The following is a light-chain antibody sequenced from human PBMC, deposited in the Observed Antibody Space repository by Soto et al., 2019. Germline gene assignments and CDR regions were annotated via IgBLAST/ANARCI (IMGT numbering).Light chain of an antibody. CDR3: SSYTTSSTRV. Sequence: QSVLTQPASVSGSPGQSITISCTGTSSDIGAYNYVSWYQQHPGKAPKLMIYEVSNRPSGVSNRFSGSKSGNTASLTISGLQAEDEADYYCSSYTTSSTRVFGGGTKLTVL. CDR1: SSDIGAYNY. J-gene: IGLJ2*01. CDR2: EVS. V-gene: IGLV2-14*01.